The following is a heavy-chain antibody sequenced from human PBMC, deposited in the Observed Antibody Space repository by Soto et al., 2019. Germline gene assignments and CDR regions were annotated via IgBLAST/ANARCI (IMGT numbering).Heavy chain of an antibody. Sequence: EVQLVDSGGGLVQPGGSLRLSCAASGFTFSSYSMNWVRQAPGKGLEWVSYISSSTATIYYADSVKGRFTISRDNAKNSLYLQMNSLRAEDTDVYYCARARYCSGGTCYFDYWGQGTLVTVSS. J-gene: IGHJ4*02. CDR3: ARARYCSGGTCYFDY. CDR1: GFTFSSYS. V-gene: IGHV3-48*01. CDR2: ISSSTATI. D-gene: IGHD2-15*01.